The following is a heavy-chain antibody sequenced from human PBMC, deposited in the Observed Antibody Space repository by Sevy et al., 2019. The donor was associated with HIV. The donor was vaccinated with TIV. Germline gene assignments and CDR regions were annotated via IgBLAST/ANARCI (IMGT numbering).Heavy chain of an antibody. CDR1: GDSISGYY. V-gene: IGHV4-59*13. D-gene: IGHD3-10*01. CDR3: ARVESFGELGNWFDP. J-gene: IGHJ5*02. Sequence: SETLSLTCTVSGDSISGYYWSWIRQPPGKGLEWIGNIFYSGSTNYNPSLKSRVTISVDTSKNQFSLKLSSVTAAETAIYYCARVESFGELGNWFDPWGQGTLVTVSS. CDR2: IFYSGST.